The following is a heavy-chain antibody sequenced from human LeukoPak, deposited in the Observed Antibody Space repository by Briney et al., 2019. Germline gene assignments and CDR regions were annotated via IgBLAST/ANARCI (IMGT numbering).Heavy chain of an antibody. J-gene: IGHJ4*02. CDR2: IRSKAYGGTT. CDR1: GFTFGDYA. V-gene: IGHV3-49*03. Sequence: GGSLRLSCTASGFTFGDYAMSWFRQAPGKGLEWVGFIRSKAYGGTTEYAASVKGRFTISRDDSKSIAYLQMNSLKTEDTAVYYCTRSREGDYYYDSSGYYFFDYWGQGTLVTVAS. D-gene: IGHD3-22*01. CDR3: TRSREGDYYYDSSGYYFFDY.